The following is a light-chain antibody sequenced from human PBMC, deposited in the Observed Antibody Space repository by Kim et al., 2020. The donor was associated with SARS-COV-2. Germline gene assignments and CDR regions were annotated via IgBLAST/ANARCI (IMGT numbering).Light chain of an antibody. CDR3: SAWDTSLSAVV. CDR1: SNNVGNQG. V-gene: IGLV10-54*01. CDR2: RNN. J-gene: IGLJ3*02. Sequence: QAGLTQPPSVSKGLRQTATLTCTGNSNNVGNQGAAWLQQHQGHPPKLLSSRNNNRPSRISERLSASRSGNTVSLTITGLQPEDEADYYCSAWDTSLSAVVFGGGTKVTVL.